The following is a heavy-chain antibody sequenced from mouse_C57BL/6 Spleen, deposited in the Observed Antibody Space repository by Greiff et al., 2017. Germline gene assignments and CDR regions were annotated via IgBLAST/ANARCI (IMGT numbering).Heavy chain of an antibody. CDR2: INPSNGGT. CDR3: ARSNLVLRYFDV. CDR1: GYTFTSYW. Sequence: VQLQQPGTELVKPGASVKLSCKASGYTFTSYWMHWVKQRPGQGLEWIGNINPSNGGTNYNQKFKSKATLTVDKSSSTAYMQLSSLTSEDSAVYYCARSNLVLRYFDVWGTGTTVTVSS. J-gene: IGHJ1*03. V-gene: IGHV1-53*01. D-gene: IGHD1-1*01.